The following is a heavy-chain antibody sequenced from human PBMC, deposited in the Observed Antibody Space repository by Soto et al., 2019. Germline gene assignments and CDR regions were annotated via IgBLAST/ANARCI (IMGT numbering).Heavy chain of an antibody. J-gene: IGHJ4*02. V-gene: IGHV4-31*03. CDR1: GGSINSASYH. D-gene: IGHD4-17*01. CDR2: IFYTGST. Sequence: QVQLQESGPGLVQPSDTLSLTCSVSGGSINSASYHWSWLRQHPGKGLEFIGYIFYTGSTYYNPSLETRLTISVDTSKNHVSLRLNAVTAEDTAVYYCARLDYGDSAFDSWGRGILVTVSS. CDR3: ARLDYGDSAFDS.